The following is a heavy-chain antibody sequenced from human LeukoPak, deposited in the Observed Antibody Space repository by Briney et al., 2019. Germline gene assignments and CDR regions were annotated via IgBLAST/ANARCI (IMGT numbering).Heavy chain of an antibody. CDR3: ARESSQVATILFDY. D-gene: IGHD5-12*01. CDR2: IYSGGST. Sequence: PGGSLRLSCAASGFTVSSNYMSWVRQAPGKGLEWVSVIYSGGSTYYADSVKGRFTISRHNSKNTLYLQMNSLRAEDTAVYYCARESSQVATILFDYWGQGTLVTVSS. J-gene: IGHJ4*02. V-gene: IGHV3-53*04. CDR1: GFTVSSNY.